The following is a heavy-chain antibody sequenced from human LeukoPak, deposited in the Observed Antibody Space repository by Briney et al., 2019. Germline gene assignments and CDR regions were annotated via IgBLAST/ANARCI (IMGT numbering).Heavy chain of an antibody. CDR1: GYSFPNYW. CDR2: IYPGDSDT. Sequence: GESLEISCKGSGYSFPNYWIGWVRQMPGKGLEWMGIIYPGDSDTRYSPSFQDQVTISVDKSISTAYLQWSSLKASDTAMYYCARGPYAYTSSATLGSYNWFDPWGQGSLVTVSS. D-gene: IGHD2-2*02. J-gene: IGHJ5*02. CDR3: ARGPYAYTSSATLGSYNWFDP. V-gene: IGHV5-51*01.